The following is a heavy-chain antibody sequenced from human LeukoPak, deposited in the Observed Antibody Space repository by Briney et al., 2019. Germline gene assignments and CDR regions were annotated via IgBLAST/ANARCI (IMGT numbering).Heavy chain of an antibody. Sequence: GGSLRLSCAASGFTFSSYPMTWVRQAPGKGLEWISAISGDGGGTYYAASVQGRSTVSRDNSKNTLYLQMNSLRAEDTAVYYCATGTMVRGPLDYWGQGTLVTVSS. V-gene: IGHV3-23*01. J-gene: IGHJ4*02. CDR2: ISGDGGGT. CDR3: ATGTMVRGPLDY. CDR1: GFTFSSYP. D-gene: IGHD3-10*01.